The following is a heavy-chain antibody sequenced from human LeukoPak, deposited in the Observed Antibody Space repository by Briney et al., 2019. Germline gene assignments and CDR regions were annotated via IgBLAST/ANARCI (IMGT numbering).Heavy chain of an antibody. CDR2: IYSGGST. Sequence: GGSLRLSCAASGFTVSSKYMSWVRQAPGKGLEWVSVIYSGGSTYYADSVKGRFTISRDNSNHMLYLQMNSLIAEDTAIYYCAKDDDWLRFEHWGRGTPVSVSS. CDR1: GFTVSSKY. D-gene: IGHD5-12*01. V-gene: IGHV3-53*01. CDR3: AKDDDWLRFEH. J-gene: IGHJ4*02.